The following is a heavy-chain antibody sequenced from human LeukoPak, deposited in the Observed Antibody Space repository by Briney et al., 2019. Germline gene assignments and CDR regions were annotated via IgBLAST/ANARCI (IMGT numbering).Heavy chain of an antibody. D-gene: IGHD3-9*01. CDR2: ISGSGGST. J-gene: IGHJ4*02. CDR3: ARGTTLRYFDWPYYFDY. Sequence: GTLRLSCAASGFTFSSYGMSWVRQAPGKGLEWVSAISGSGGSTYYADSVKGRFTISRDNAKNSLYLQMNSLRAEDTAVYYCARGTTLRYFDWPYYFDYWGQGTLVTVSS. V-gene: IGHV3-23*01. CDR1: GFTFSSYG.